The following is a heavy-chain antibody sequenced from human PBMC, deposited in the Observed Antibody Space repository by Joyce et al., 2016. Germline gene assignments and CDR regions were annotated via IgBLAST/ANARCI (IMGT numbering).Heavy chain of an antibody. CDR3: ARTSVISPLDY. CDR1: GFTFSDYS. V-gene: IGHV3-48*04. CDR2: ISTTGTTI. D-gene: IGHD3-10*01. Sequence: EVQLVEAGGGLVQPGGSLRFSCAASGFTFSDYSKNWVRQAPGKGLEWVSSISTTGTTINYVDSVKGRFTISNDNAKNSLYLQMSSLRGEDTAVYYCARTSVISPLDYWGQGTLVTVSS. J-gene: IGHJ4*02.